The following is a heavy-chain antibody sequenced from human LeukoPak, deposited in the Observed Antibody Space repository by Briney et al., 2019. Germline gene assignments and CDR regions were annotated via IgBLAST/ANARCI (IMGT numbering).Heavy chain of an antibody. D-gene: IGHD3-22*01. Sequence: SVKVSCKASGYTFTSYGISWVRQAPGQGLEWMGGIIPIVGTTNYAQMFQGRVTITADESTSTAYMELSSLRSEDTAVYYCARGGYYYDSSGYSHLPDYWGQGTLVTVSA. J-gene: IGHJ4*02. CDR2: IIPIVGTT. CDR1: GYTFTSYG. CDR3: ARGGYYYDSSGYSHLPDY. V-gene: IGHV1-69*13.